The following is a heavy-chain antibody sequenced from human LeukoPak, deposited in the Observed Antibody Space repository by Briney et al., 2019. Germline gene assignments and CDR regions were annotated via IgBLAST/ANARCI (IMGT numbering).Heavy chain of an antibody. V-gene: IGHV4-34*01. CDR1: GGSFSGYY. CDR2: INHSGST. J-gene: IGHJ4*02. CDR3: AISKLRYYFDY. D-gene: IGHD1-1*01. Sequence: SETLSLTCAVYGGSFSGYYWSWIRQPPGKGLEWIGEINHSGSTNYNPSLKSRVTISVDTSKNPFSLKLSSVTAADTAVYYCAISKLRYYFDYWGQGTLVTVSS.